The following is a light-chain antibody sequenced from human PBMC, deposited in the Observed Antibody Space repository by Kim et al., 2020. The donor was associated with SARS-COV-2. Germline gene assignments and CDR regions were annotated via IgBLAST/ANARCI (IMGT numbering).Light chain of an antibody. CDR1: SGSIASNY. J-gene: IGLJ2*01. CDR3: QSYDSSNPHVV. CDR2: EDN. V-gene: IGLV6-57*01. Sequence: NFMLTQPHSVSESPGKTVTISCTRSSGSIASNYVQWYQQRPGSSPTTVLYEDNQRPSGVPDRFSGSIDSSSNSASLTISGLKTEDEADYYCQSYDSSNPHVVFGGGTQLTVL.